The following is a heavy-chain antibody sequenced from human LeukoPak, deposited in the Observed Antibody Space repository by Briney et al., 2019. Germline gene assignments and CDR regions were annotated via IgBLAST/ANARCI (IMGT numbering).Heavy chain of an antibody. D-gene: IGHD3-3*01. Sequence: KPSETLSLTCTVSGYSISSGYYWGWIRQPPGKGLEWIGSIYHSGSTYYNPSLKSRVTMSVDTSKNQFSLKLSSVTAADTAVYYCERVYDLLYGAFDIWGQGTMVTVSS. CDR3: ERVYDLLYGAFDI. J-gene: IGHJ3*02. CDR2: IYHSGST. CDR1: GYSISSGYY. V-gene: IGHV4-38-2*02.